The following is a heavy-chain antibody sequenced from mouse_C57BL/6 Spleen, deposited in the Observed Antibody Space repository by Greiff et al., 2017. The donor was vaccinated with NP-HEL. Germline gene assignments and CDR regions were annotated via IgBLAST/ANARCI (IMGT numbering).Heavy chain of an antibody. CDR2: INPYNGDT. J-gene: IGHJ3*01. Sequence: VQLQQSGPELVKPGDSVKISCKASGYSFTGYFMNWVMQSHGKSLEWIGRINPYNGDTFYNQKFKGKATLTVDKSSSTAHMELRSLTSEDSAVYYCARAYYGSSPAWFAYWGQGTLVTVSA. CDR1: GYSFTGYF. CDR3: ARAYYGSSPAWFAY. V-gene: IGHV1-20*01. D-gene: IGHD1-1*01.